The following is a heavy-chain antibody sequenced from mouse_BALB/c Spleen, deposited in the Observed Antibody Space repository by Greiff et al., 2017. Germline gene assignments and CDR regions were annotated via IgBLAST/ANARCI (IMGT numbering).Heavy chain of an antibody. D-gene: IGHD2-3*01. Sequence: EVQLVESGGGLVKPGGSLKLSCAASGFTFSSYAMSWVRQTPEKRLEWVASISSGGSTYYPDSVKGRFTISRDNARNILYLQMSSLRSEDTAMYYCARDKGYYEDWGQGTTLTVSS. V-gene: IGHV5-6-5*01. CDR3: ARDKGYYED. CDR1: GFTFSSYA. CDR2: ISSGGST. J-gene: IGHJ2*01.